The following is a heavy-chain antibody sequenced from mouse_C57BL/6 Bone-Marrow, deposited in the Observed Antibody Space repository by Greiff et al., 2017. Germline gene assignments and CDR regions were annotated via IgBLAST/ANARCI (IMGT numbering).Heavy chain of an antibody. V-gene: IGHV1-50*01. CDR2: IDPSDSYT. Sequence: VKLQQPGAELVKPGASVKLSCKASGYTFTSYWMQWVKQRPGQGLEWIGEIDPSDSYTNYNQKFKGKATLTVDTSSSTAYMQLSSLTSEDSAVYYCARSLIYYYGTYAMDYWGQGTSVTVSS. J-gene: IGHJ4*01. D-gene: IGHD1-1*01. CDR1: GYTFTSYW. CDR3: ARSLIYYYGTYAMDY.